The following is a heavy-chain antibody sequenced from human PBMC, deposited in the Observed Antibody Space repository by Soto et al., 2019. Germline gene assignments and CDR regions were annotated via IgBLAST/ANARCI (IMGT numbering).Heavy chain of an antibody. D-gene: IGHD2-15*01. V-gene: IGHV3-74*01. Sequence: EVQLVESGGGLVQPGESLRLSCAASGFTFSSYWMHWVRQATGKGLVWVSRINSDGSSTSYAGSVKGRFTISRDNAKNTLYLQMNSLRAEDTAVYYCVRTSLVVAAATREAYWGQGTLVTVS. CDR2: INSDGSST. CDR1: GFTFSSYW. J-gene: IGHJ4*02. CDR3: VRTSLVVAAATREAY.